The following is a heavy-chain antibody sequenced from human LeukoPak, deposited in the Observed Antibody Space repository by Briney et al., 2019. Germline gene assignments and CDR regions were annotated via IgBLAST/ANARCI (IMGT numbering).Heavy chain of an antibody. Sequence: PGGSLRLSCAASGFTFSDYYMNWIRQAPGKGLEWVSYISGSSSYIYYADSVKGRFTISRDNAKNSLYLQMNSLRVEDTAVYYCARGPYWGQGTLVTVSS. CDR2: ISGSSSYI. CDR3: ARGPY. V-gene: IGHV3-11*06. J-gene: IGHJ4*02. CDR1: GFTFSDYY.